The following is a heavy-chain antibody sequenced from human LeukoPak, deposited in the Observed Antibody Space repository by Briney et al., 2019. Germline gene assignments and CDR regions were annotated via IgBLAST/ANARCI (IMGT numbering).Heavy chain of an antibody. V-gene: IGHV5-51*01. D-gene: IGHD6-6*01. CDR2: IYPDDSDT. Sequence: GESLKISSKGSGYSFTTYWIGWGRQLPGKGLEWMGIIYPDDSDTIYSPSFQGHVTNSADKSINTAYLQWSSLKASDTAMYYCARPMSARYFDYWAREPWSPSPQ. J-gene: IGHJ4*02. CDR1: GYSFTTYW. CDR3: ARPMSARYFDY.